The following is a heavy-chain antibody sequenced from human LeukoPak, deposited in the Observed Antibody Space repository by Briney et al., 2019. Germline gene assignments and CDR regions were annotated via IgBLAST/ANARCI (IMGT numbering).Heavy chain of an antibody. V-gene: IGHV3-66*01. CDR3: ARRLEYSGSKGVFDY. J-gene: IGHJ4*02. Sequence: GGSLRLSCAASGFTVTSNYMTWVRQAPGKGLEWVSIIYSGGYTDYADSVKGRFTISRDNSKNTLYLQMNSLRTEETAVYYCARRLEYSGSKGVFDYWGQGTLVTVSS. CDR2: IYSGGYT. D-gene: IGHD1-26*01. CDR1: GFTVTSNY.